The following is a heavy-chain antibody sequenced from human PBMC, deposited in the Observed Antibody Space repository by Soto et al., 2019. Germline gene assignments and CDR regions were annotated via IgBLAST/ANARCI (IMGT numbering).Heavy chain of an antibody. CDR3: ARRPTGTTSRYFDY. CDR1: GGSFSGYY. V-gene: IGHV4-34*01. D-gene: IGHD1-7*01. CDR2: INHSGST. Sequence: PSETLSLTCAVYGGSFSGYYWSWIRQPPGKGLEWIGEINHSGSTNYNLSLKSRVTISVDTSKNQFSLKLSSVTAADTAVYYCARRPTGTTSRYFDYWGQGTLVTVSS. J-gene: IGHJ4*02.